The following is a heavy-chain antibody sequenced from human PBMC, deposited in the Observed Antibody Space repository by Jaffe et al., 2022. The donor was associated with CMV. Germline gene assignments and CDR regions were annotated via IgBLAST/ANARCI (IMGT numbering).Heavy chain of an antibody. J-gene: IGHJ6*02. CDR1: GFDFSAYA. CDR3: VRGSVGYYGLDV. CDR2: ISPTSTYT. D-gene: IGHD1-26*01. Sequence: EVEVVESGGGLVKPGGSLRLSCASSGFDFSAYAMNWVRQAPGKGLEWISSISPTSTYTFYAGSVKDRFTISRDNAKNSLYLQMNSLRADDMARYYCVRGSVGYYGLDVWGQGTTVTVSS. V-gene: IGHV3-21*01.